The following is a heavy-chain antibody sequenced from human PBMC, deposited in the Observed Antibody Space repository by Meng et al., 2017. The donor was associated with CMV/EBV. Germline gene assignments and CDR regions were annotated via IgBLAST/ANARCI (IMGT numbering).Heavy chain of an antibody. V-gene: IGHV1-2*02. D-gene: IGHD1-7*01. Sequence: VQLVQYGAEVKKPGASVKVSCKASGYTFTGYYMHWVRPAPGQGLEWMGWINPNSGGTNYAQKFQGRVTMTRDTSISTAYMELSRLRSDDTAVYYCATYIGNYINWYFDLWGRGTLVTVSS. CDR2: INPNSGGT. CDR3: ATYIGNYINWYFDL. CDR1: GYTFTGYY. J-gene: IGHJ2*01.